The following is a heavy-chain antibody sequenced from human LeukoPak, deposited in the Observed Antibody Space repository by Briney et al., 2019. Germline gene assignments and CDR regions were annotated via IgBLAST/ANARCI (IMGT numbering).Heavy chain of an antibody. V-gene: IGHV4-4*07. CDR2: IYTSGST. D-gene: IGHD5-18*01. CDR1: GGSMSNYY. J-gene: IGHJ4*02. Sequence: PSETLSLTCIVSGGSMSNYYWSWIRQPAGKGLEWIGRIYTSGSTNYNPSLKSRVTMSVDTSKNQFSLKLTSVSAADTAVYYCARGSGYSYGYPFDYWGQGTLVTVSS. CDR3: ARGSGYSYGYPFDY.